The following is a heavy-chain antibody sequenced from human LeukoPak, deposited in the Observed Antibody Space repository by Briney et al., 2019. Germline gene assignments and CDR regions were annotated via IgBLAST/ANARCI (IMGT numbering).Heavy chain of an antibody. D-gene: IGHD3-16*01. CDR1: GFTFSSYA. V-gene: IGHV3-30-3*01. J-gene: IGHJ6*02. Sequence: GGSLRLSCAAYGFTFSSYAMHWVRQAPGKGLEWVAVISYDGSNKYYADSVKGRFTISRDSSKNTLYLQMNSLRADDTAIYYCARNQQLGGHSYYYYGMDVWGQGTTVTVSS. CDR3: ARNQQLGGHSYYYYGMDV. CDR2: ISYDGSNK.